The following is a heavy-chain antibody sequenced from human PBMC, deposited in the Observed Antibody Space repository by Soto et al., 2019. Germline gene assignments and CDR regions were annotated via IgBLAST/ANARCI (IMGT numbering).Heavy chain of an antibody. CDR3: VRARYSSAY. Sequence: EVQLEESGGGLVQPGGSLRLSCAASGFPFSTYWMTWVRQAPGKGLEWVANIKEDGSEKYYVDSVKGRFTISRDNAQNSLFLQMNSQRAEDTAVYYCVRARYSSAYWGQGTLVTVSS. CDR2: IKEDGSEK. J-gene: IGHJ4*02. D-gene: IGHD6-25*01. CDR1: GFPFSTYW. V-gene: IGHV3-7*05.